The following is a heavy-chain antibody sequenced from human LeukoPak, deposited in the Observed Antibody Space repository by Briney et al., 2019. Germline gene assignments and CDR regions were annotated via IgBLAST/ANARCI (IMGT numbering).Heavy chain of an antibody. CDR1: GYTFTSYD. CDR3: ATWGVGALDY. D-gene: IGHD1-26*01. J-gene: IGHJ4*02. V-gene: IGHV1-8*01. CDR2: INPNSGNT. Sequence: ASVKVSCKASGYTFTSYDINWVRQATGRGLEWMGWINPNSGNTGYAQKFQGRVTMTEDTSTDTAYMELSSLRSEDTAVYYCATWGVGALDYWGQGTLVTVSS.